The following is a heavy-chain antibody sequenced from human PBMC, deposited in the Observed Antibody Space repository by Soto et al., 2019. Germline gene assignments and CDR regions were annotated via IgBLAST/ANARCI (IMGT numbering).Heavy chain of an antibody. V-gene: IGHV3-23*01. J-gene: IGHJ6*03. D-gene: IGHD2-8*01. CDR2: ISGSGGST. CDR1: GFTFSSYA. Sequence: GGSLSLSCAASGFTFSSYAMSWVRQAPGKGLEWVSAISGSGGSTYYVDSVKGRFTISRDNSKNTLYLQMNSLRAEDTAVYYCAKIYCTNGVCWYYYYYMDVWGKGTTVTVSS. CDR3: AKIYCTNGVCWYYYYYMDV.